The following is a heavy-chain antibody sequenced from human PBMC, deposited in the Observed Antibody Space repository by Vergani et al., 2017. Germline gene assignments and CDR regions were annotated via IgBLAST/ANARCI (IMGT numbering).Heavy chain of an antibody. CDR1: GFTFDDYA. D-gene: IGHD4-17*01. J-gene: IGHJ4*02. CDR3: AKELVGDYGDYYFDY. CDR2: ISWNSGSI. Sequence: EVQLVESGGGLVPPGRSLRLSCAASGFTFDDYAMHWVRQAPGKGLEWVSGISWNSGSIGYADSVKGRFTISRDNAKNSLYLQMNSLRAEDTALYYCAKELVGDYGDYYFDYWGQGTLVTVSS. V-gene: IGHV3-9*01.